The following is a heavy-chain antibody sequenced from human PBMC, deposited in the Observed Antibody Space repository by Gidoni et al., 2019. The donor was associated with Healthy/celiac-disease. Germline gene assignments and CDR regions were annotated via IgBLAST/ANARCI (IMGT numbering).Heavy chain of an antibody. CDR3: AILPGSDAFDI. Sequence: QVQLVESGGGVVKPGRSLRLSCAASGFTFSSYAMHWVRQAPGKGLEWVAVISYDGSNKYYADSVKGRFTISRDNSKNTLYLQMNSLRAEDTAVYYCAILPGSDAFDIWGQGTMVTVSS. CDR1: GFTFSSYA. V-gene: IGHV3-30-3*01. J-gene: IGHJ3*02. CDR2: ISYDGSNK.